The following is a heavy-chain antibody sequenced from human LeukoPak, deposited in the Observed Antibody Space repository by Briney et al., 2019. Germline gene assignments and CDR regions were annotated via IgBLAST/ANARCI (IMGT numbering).Heavy chain of an antibody. J-gene: IGHJ4*02. CDR1: GYTSTNNW. CDR2: IYLGDSDT. V-gene: IGHV5-51*01. Sequence: GESLKISCKGSGYTSTNNWIGWVRQMPGKGLEWMGIIYLGDSDTRYSPSFQGQVTISADKSITTAYLQWSSLKASDTAMYYCARHPSYTSGWPLDYWGQGTLVTVSS. D-gene: IGHD6-19*01. CDR3: ARHPSYTSGWPLDY.